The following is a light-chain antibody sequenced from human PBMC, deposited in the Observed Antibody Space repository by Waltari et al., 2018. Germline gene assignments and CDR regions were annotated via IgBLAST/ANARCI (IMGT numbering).Light chain of an antibody. Sequence: QSVLTQPPSVSGTPGQTVTISCSGSSSNIGIYYVHWYQQLPGTAPKRLTYKNNLRPSWVPDRFSGSKSGTSASLVISGLRSEDDGDYYCAAWDDVVRGVFGTGTKVTVL. CDR2: KNN. V-gene: IGLV1-47*01. J-gene: IGLJ1*01. CDR1: SSNIGIYY. CDR3: AAWDDVVRGV.